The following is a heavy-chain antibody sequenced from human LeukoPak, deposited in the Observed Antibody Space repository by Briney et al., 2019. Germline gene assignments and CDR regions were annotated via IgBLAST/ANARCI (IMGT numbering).Heavy chain of an antibody. CDR2: IYYSGST. D-gene: IGHD3-22*01. CDR1: GDSISSGDYY. CDR3: ARDPAYYYDSSAYWR. V-gene: IGHV4-30-4*08. J-gene: IGHJ4*02. Sequence: PSETLSLTCTVSGDSISSGDYYWSWIRQPPGKGLEWIGYIYYSGSTYYNPSLKSRLTISLDTSKNQFSLKLSSVTAADTAVYYCARDPAYYYDSSAYWRWGQGTLVTVSS.